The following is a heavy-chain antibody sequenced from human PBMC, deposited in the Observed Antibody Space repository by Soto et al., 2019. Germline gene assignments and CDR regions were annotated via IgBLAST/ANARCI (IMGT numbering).Heavy chain of an antibody. CDR3: ARDRPPITIFGVAGYYYGMDV. CDR1: GGTFSSYA. V-gene: IGHV1-69*01. D-gene: IGHD3-3*01. Sequence: QVQLVQSGAEVKKPGSSVKVSCKASGGTFSSYAISWVRQAPGQGLEWMGGIIPIFGTANYAQKFQGRVTITADETTSTAYMELSSLRSEDTAVYYCARDRPPITIFGVAGYYYGMDVWGQGTTVTVSS. J-gene: IGHJ6*02. CDR2: IIPIFGTA.